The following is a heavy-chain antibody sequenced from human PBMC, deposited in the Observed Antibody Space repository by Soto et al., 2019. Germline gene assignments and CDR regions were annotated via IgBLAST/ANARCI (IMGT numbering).Heavy chain of an antibody. CDR2: ISGYNGVT. CDR3: AKNGQPPYYYYGLDV. CDR1: GYTFTRYG. D-gene: IGHD2-8*01. V-gene: IGHV1-18*01. J-gene: IGHJ6*02. Sequence: GHLVQSEAEVKKSGASVKVSCKASGYTFTRYGISWVRQAPGQGLEWMGWISGYNGVTNYAREFQGRVSMTIDTSTTTAYMELRSLTSDDTAVYYCAKNGQPPYYYYGLDVWGQGTKVTVSS.